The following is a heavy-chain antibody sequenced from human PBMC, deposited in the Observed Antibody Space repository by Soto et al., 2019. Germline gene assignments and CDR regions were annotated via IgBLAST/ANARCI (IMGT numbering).Heavy chain of an antibody. CDR1: GGTFSSYA. D-gene: IGHD5-18*01. J-gene: IGHJ6*02. CDR2: IIPIFGTA. CDR3: ARDRVDTTMISFWDLYDYGMDV. Sequence: ASVKVSCKASGGTFSSYAISWVRQAPGQGLEWMGGIIPIFGTANYAQKFQGRVTMTRDTSTSTVYMELSSLRSEDTAVYYCARDRVDTTMISFWDLYDYGMDVWGQGTSVTVSS. V-gene: IGHV1-69*05.